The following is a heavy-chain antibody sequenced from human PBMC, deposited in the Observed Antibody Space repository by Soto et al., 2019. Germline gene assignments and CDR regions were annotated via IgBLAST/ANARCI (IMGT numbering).Heavy chain of an antibody. CDR3: ARDAPLLLSTTPDAFNR. V-gene: IGHV1-18*01. D-gene: IGHD2-21*01. Sequence: QVQLVQSGAEVKKPGASVKVSCKASGYTFTSYGISWVRQAHGQALEWMGWISDYNGNTNYAQKLQGRVTMTTDTPPSTGYMEPRSLRSGDTAVYYCARDAPLLLSTTPDAFNRWGQETMVTVSS. CDR1: GYTFTSYG. CDR2: ISDYNGNT. J-gene: IGHJ3*01.